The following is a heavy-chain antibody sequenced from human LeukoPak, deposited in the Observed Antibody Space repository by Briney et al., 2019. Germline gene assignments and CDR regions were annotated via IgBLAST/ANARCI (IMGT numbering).Heavy chain of an antibody. CDR2: FSYDGTTK. V-gene: IGHV3-30*01. CDR3: ARGKSDSNGYDYILGY. Sequence: QPGGSLRLSCAASGFTFSRYAIHWVRQAPGKGLEWVALFSYDGTTKHYAGSVKGRFTVSRDDSKNTLYLQMNSLRAEDTAVYYCARGKSDSNGYDYILGYWGQGTLVTVSS. J-gene: IGHJ4*02. CDR1: GFTFSRYA. D-gene: IGHD5-12*01.